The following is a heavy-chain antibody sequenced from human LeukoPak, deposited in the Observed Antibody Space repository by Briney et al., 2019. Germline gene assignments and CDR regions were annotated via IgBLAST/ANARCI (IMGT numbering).Heavy chain of an antibody. CDR1: GFTFDDYG. Sequence: GGSLRLSCAASGFTFDDYGMSWVRQAPGKGLEWVSYISSSGSTIYYADSVKGRFTISRDNANNSLYLQMNSLRAEDTAVYYCARRSFSYGYVWGQGALVTVSS. CDR2: ISSSGSTI. CDR3: ARRSFSYGYV. D-gene: IGHD5-18*01. V-gene: IGHV3-11*04. J-gene: IGHJ4*02.